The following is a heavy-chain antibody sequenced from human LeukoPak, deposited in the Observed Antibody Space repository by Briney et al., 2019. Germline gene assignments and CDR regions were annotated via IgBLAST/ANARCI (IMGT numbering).Heavy chain of an antibody. CDR1: GFTFSSYA. CDR2: ISYDGSNK. D-gene: IGHD5-12*01. CDR3: VKGSFRWLPRDFDY. Sequence: GGSLRLSCAASGFTFSSYAMHWVRQAPGKGLEWVAVISYDGSNKYYADSVKGRFTISRDNSKNTLYLQMNSLRAEDTALYYCVKGSFRWLPRDFDYWGQGTLVTVSS. J-gene: IGHJ4*02. V-gene: IGHV3-30-3*02.